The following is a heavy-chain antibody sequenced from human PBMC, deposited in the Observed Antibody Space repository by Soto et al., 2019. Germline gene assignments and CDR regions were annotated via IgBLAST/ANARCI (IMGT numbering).Heavy chain of an antibody. J-gene: IGHJ6*02. Sequence: GGSLRLSCAASGFTFSSYSMNWVRQAPGKGLEWVSYISSSSNKYYADSVKGRFTISRDNSKNTLYLQMNSLRAEDTAVYYCAKDLRAMVAKLHYYYGMDVWGQGTTVTVSS. CDR1: GFTFSSYS. D-gene: IGHD5-18*01. CDR3: AKDLRAMVAKLHYYYGMDV. V-gene: IGHV3-48*01. CDR2: ISSSSNK.